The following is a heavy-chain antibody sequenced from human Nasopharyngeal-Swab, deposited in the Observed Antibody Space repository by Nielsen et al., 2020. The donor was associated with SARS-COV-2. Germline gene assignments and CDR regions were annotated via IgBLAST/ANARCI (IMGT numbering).Heavy chain of an antibody. CDR3: AKALNYYDSSGYSLGH. V-gene: IGHV3-23*01. CDR1: GFPFSSYA. CDR2: ISGSGGST. D-gene: IGHD3-22*01. Sequence: GGSLRLSCAASGFPFSSYAMSWVRQAPGKGLEWVSAISGSGGSTYYADSVKGRFTISRDNSKNTLYLQMNSLRAEDTAVYYCAKALNYYDSSGYSLGHWGQGTLVTVSS. J-gene: IGHJ4*02.